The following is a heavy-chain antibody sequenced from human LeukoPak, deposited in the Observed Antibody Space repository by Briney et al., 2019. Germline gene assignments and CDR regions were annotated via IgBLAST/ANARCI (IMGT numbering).Heavy chain of an antibody. CDR1: GYSFTDYA. Sequence: ASVKVSCKASGYSFTDYAIHWVRQAPGQRLEWMGSINGGNGNTKYPQQFQDRVTITRDTSASTAYMELSSLRSEDTAVYYCARDRYYGSGSYNYFDYWGQGTLVTVSS. D-gene: IGHD3-10*01. CDR3: ARDRYYGSGSYNYFDY. CDR2: INGGNGNT. J-gene: IGHJ4*02. V-gene: IGHV1-3*01.